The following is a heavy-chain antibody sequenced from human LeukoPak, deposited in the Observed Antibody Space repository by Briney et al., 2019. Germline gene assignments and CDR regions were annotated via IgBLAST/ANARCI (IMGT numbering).Heavy chain of an antibody. CDR1: GGSFSGYY. CDR2: INHSGST. J-gene: IGHJ4*02. Sequence: SETLSLTCAVYGGSFSGYYWSWIRQPPGKGLEWIGEINHSGSTNYNPSLKSRVTISVDTSKNQFSLKLSSVTAADTAVYYCARARRNSCGWAYYFDYWGQGTLVTVSS. CDR3: ARARRNSCGWAYYFDY. D-gene: IGHD6-19*01. V-gene: IGHV4-34*01.